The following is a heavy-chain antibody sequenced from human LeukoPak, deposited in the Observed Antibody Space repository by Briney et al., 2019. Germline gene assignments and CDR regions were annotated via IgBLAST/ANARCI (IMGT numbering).Heavy chain of an antibody. V-gene: IGHV4-34*01. D-gene: IGHD3-16*02. CDR3: ARSNYVWGSYRPRQSDALDI. Sequence: PSETLSLTCAVHGGSFSGYYWSWIRQPPGKGLEWIGEINHSGSTNYNPSLKSRVTMSVDTSKNQFSLKLSSVTAADTAVYYCARSNYVWGSYRPRQSDALDIWGQGTMVTVSS. J-gene: IGHJ3*02. CDR2: INHSGST. CDR1: GGSFSGYY.